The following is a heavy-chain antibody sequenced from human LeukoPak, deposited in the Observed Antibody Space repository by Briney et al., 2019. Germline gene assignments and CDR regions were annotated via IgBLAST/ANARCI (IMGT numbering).Heavy chain of an antibody. CDR2: ISYDGSNK. J-gene: IGHJ4*02. CDR3: AKGGRMATIPN. V-gene: IGHV3-30*18. D-gene: IGHD5-24*01. Sequence: GGSLRLSCAASGFTFSSYGMHWVRQAPGKGLEWVAVISYDGSNKYYADSVKGRFTIPRDNSKNTLYLQMNSLRAEDTAVYYCAKGGRMATIPNWGQGTLVTVSS. CDR1: GFTFSSYG.